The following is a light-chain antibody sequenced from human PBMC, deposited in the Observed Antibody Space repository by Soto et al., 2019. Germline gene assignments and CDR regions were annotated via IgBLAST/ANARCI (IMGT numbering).Light chain of an antibody. V-gene: IGKV1-27*01. J-gene: IGKJ5*01. CDR3: QQLDSFPLT. CDR1: QGISNY. CDR2: AAS. Sequence: DIQMTQSLSSLSATVGDRVTITCRASQGISNYLAWYQQKPGKVPKLLIYAASTLQSGVPSQFSGSGSGTDFILSINSLQPEDVATYYCQQLDSFPLTFGQGTRLEVK.